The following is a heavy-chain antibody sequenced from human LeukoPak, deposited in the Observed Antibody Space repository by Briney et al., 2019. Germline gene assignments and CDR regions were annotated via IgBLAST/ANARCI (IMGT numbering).Heavy chain of an antibody. J-gene: IGHJ6*02. D-gene: IGHD5-12*01. CDR1: GYTFTFDG. CDR3: ARASGHDPNNHYYDYYYGMDV. CDR2: INVYNGNT. V-gene: IGHV1-18*01. Sequence: SVTVSFTCSGYTFTFDGFTWVRQAPAQGLEWVGWINVYNGNTNYAQKLQGRGTMTTDTSTSTAYMELRSLRSGDTAVYYCARASGHDPNNHYYDYYYGMDVWGQGTTVTVSS.